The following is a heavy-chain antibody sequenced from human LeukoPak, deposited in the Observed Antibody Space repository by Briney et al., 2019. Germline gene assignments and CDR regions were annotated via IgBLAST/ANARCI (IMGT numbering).Heavy chain of an antibody. CDR3: ASPSALY. V-gene: IGHV4-39*01. J-gene: IGHJ4*02. CDR2: IYYSGST. Sequence: PSETLSLTCTVSGGSISSSSYYWGWIRQPPGKGLEWIGSIYYSGSTYYNPSLKSRVTISIDTSKNQFSLNLSSVTAADTAVYYCASPSALYWGQGTLVTVSS. D-gene: IGHD3-10*01. CDR1: GGSISSSSYY.